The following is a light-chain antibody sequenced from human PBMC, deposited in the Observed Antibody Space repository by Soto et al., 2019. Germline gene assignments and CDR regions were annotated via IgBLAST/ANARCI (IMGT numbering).Light chain of an antibody. J-gene: IGLJ3*02. CDR1: SSDVGGYHY. V-gene: IGLV2-14*01. Sequence: QSALTQPASVSGSPGQSIPISCTGTSSDVGGYHYVSWYQQHPGKAPKLIIFEVSYRPSGVYNRVSGSKSGNTAALTISGRLAEDEADYYCSSSTSSSTRVFGGGTTLTVL. CDR2: EVS. CDR3: SSSTSSSTRV.